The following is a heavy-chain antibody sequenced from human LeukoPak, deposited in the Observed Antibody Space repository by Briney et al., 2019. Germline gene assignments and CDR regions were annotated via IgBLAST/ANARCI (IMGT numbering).Heavy chain of an antibody. V-gene: IGHV3-23*01. Sequence: PGGSLRLSCAASGFTFSSYAMGWVRQAPGKGLEWVSAISGSGGSTYYADSVKGRFTISRDNSKNTLYLQMNSLRAEDTAVYYCAKDAWSVPGVGGDYWGQGTLVTVSS. CDR1: GFTFSSYA. CDR3: AKDAWSVPGVGGDY. J-gene: IGHJ4*02. CDR2: ISGSGGST. D-gene: IGHD3-16*01.